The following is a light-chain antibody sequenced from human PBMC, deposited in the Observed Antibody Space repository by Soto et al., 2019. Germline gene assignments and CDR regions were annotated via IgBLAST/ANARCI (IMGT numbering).Light chain of an antibody. Sequence: QSALTQPASVSGSPGQSITISCTGTSSDVAAYNFVSWYQQHPGEVPKLMIYEVIKRPSGISDRFSGSKSGNTASLTISGLQAEDEADYYCSAYTHSNTVIFGGGTKRTGL. V-gene: IGLV2-14*03. J-gene: IGLJ2*01. CDR2: EVI. CDR3: SAYTHSNTVI. CDR1: SSDVAAYNF.